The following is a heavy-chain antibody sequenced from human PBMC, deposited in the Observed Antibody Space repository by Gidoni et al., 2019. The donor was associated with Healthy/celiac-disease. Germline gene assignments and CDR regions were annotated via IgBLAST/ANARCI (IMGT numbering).Heavy chain of an antibody. CDR2: IYSGGRT. J-gene: IGHJ6*02. CDR1: GFTVSSNY. D-gene: IGHD3-3*01. CDR3: ARSYSGDRFLEWSYYYYYYGMDV. V-gene: IGHV3-53*01. Sequence: EVQLVESGGGLIQPGGSLRLSCAASGFTVSSNYMSWVRQAPGQGLEWVSVIYSGGRTYYADSVKGRFTISRDNSKNTLYLQMNSLRAEDTAVYYCARSYSGDRFLEWSYYYYYYGMDVWGQGTTVTVSS.